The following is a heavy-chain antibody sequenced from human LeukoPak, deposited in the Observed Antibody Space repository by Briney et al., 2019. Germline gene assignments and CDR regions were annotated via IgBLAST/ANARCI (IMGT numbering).Heavy chain of an antibody. CDR1: GGSISSGDYY. V-gene: IGHV4-30-4*01. CDR3: ARHVDGYHFDY. D-gene: IGHD5-24*01. CDR2: IYYSGST. J-gene: IGHJ4*02. Sequence: PSETLSLTCTVSGGSISSGDYYWSWIRQPPGKGLEWIGYIYYSGSTYYNPSLKSRVTISVDTSKNQFSLKLSSVTAADTAVYYCARHVDGYHFDYWGQGTLVTVSS.